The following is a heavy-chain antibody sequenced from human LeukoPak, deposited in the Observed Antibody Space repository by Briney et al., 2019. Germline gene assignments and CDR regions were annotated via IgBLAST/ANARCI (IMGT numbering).Heavy chain of an antibody. Sequence: ASVKVSCKASGYIFTGYYMHWVRQAPGQGLEWMGWINPNSGGTNYAQKFQGRVTMTRDTSISTAYMELSRLRSDDTAVYYCASVYYGSGSSWIDFDYWGQGTLVTVSS. CDR3: ASVYYGSGSSWIDFDY. CDR1: GYIFTGYY. J-gene: IGHJ4*02. CDR2: INPNSGGT. V-gene: IGHV1-2*02. D-gene: IGHD3-10*01.